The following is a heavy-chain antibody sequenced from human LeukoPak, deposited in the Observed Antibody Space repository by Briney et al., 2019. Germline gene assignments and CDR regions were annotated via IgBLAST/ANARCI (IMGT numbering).Heavy chain of an antibody. CDR2: IYYSGRT. CDR3: ARDEGSSYPFDY. J-gene: IGHJ4*02. D-gene: IGHD2-2*01. Sequence: SETLSLTCTVSGGSISSYYWGWIRQPPGKGLEWIGSIYYSGRTFYNPSLKSRAIISVDTSKNQFSLNLSSVTAADTAVYFCARDEGSSYPFDYWGQGTLVTVSS. CDR1: GGSISSYY. V-gene: IGHV4-39*07.